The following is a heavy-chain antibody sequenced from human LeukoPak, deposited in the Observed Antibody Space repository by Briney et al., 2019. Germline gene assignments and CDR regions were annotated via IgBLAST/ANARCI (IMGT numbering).Heavy chain of an antibody. CDR3: VRDGHRLYDYYYCYMDV. J-gene: IGHJ6*03. CDR1: GYTFTTYG. V-gene: IGHV1-18*01. Sequence: ASVKVSCKASGYTFTTYGISWVRQAPGQGLEWMGWISAYNGHTNYAQKLQGRVTMTTDASTTTAYMELRSLRSDDTAVYYCVRDGHRLYDYYYCYMDVWGKGTTVTVSS. CDR2: ISAYNGHT. D-gene: IGHD2-2*02.